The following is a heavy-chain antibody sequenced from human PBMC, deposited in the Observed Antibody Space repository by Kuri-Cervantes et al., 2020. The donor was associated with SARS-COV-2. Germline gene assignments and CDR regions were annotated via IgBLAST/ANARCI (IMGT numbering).Heavy chain of an antibody. CDR2: IYHSGST. J-gene: IGHJ4*02. V-gene: IGHV4-38-2*02. CDR1: GYSLSSGYY. CDR3: ARQPVVVVSATPFGYFDI. Sequence: SETLSLTCTVSGYSLSSGYYWGWIRQPPGKGLEWIGSIYHSGSTYYNPSLKSRVTMSLDTSKNQFSLKLRSVTAADTAVYYCARQPVVVVSATPFGYFDIWGQGTQVTVSS. D-gene: IGHD2-15*01.